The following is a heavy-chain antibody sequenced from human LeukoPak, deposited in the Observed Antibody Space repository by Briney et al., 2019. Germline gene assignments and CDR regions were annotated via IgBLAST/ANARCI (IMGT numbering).Heavy chain of an antibody. Sequence: PGGSLRVSCAASGFTFDDYAMHWVRQAPGNGLEWVSGISWNSGSIGYADSVKGRFTISRDNAKNSLYLQMNSLRAEDTALYYCAKDMGSGYYYLASIDYWGQGTLVTVSS. CDR3: AKDMGSGYYYLASIDY. V-gene: IGHV3-9*01. CDR1: GFTFDDYA. CDR2: ISWNSGSI. D-gene: IGHD3-22*01. J-gene: IGHJ4*02.